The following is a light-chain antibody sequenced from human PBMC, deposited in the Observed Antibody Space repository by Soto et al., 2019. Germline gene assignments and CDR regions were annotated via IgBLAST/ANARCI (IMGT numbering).Light chain of an antibody. CDR3: MQAIQTWT. CDR1: QSLLHSNGNNY. CDR2: LGS. V-gene: IGKV2-28*01. Sequence: DIVMTQSPLYLPLTPGEPASVSCRSSQSLLHSNGNNYLHCYLQQPGXYPXLLIYLGSNRASGVPDRFSGGASGTYSTPKISRVDAEYVGVDDCMQAIQTWTFGQGTKVEIK. J-gene: IGKJ1*01.